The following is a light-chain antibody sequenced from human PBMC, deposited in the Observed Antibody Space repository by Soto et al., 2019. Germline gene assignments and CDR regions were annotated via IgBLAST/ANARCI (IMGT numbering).Light chain of an antibody. CDR1: RSISDW. Sequence: DIQMTQSPSTLSPSVGDRVTITCRASRSISDWLAWYQQKPGKAPKLLIFDASSLKSGVPSRFSGSGSGTEFTLTISRLQPDDVATYYCLQYSSHSWTFGQGTQVEI. CDR3: LQYSSHSWT. CDR2: DAS. J-gene: IGKJ1*01. V-gene: IGKV1-5*01.